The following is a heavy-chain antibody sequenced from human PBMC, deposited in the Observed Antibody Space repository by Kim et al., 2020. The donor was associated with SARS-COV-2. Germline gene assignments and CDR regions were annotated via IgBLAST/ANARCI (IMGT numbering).Heavy chain of an antibody. V-gene: IGHV4-34*01. D-gene: IGHD6-6*01. CDR1: GGSFSGYY. J-gene: IGHJ4*02. CDR2: INHSGST. Sequence: SETLSLTCAVYGGSFSGYYWSWIRQPPGKGLEWIGEINHSGSTNYNPSLKSRVTISVDTSKNQFSLKLSSVTAADTAVYYCARGRGAARPGIDYWGQGTLVTVSS. CDR3: ARGRGAARPGIDY.